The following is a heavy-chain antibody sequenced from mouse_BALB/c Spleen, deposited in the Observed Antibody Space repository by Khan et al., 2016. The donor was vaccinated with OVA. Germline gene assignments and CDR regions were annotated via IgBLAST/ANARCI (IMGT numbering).Heavy chain of an antibody. D-gene: IGHD2-14*01. CDR2: ISYSGST. V-gene: IGHV3-2*02. Sequence: EVQLQESGPGLVKPSQSLSLTCTVTAYSITSDYAWTWIRQFPGNKLEWMGYISYSGSTSYNPSLTSRISITRDTSKNQFFLQLISVTTEDTATNYCAWNRFYYMYSFFDYWGQGTTLTVSS. CDR3: AWNRFYYMYSFFDY. CDR1: AYSITSDYA. J-gene: IGHJ2*01.